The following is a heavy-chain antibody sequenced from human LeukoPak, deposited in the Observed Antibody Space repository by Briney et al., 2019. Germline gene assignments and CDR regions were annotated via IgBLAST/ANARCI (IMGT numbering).Heavy chain of an antibody. CDR2: IYYSGST. J-gene: IGHJ4*02. D-gene: IGHD1-26*01. CDR3: ARESGSYVDY. V-gene: IGHV4-59*01. CDR1: GGSISSYY. Sequence: SETLSLTCTVSGGSISSYYWSWIRQPPGKGLEWIGYIYYSGSTNYNPSLKSRVTISVDTSKNQFSLKLSSVTAADTAVYYCARESGSYVDYWGQGTLVTVSS.